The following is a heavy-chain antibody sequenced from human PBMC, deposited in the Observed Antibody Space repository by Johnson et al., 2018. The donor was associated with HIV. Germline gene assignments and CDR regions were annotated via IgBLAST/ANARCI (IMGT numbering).Heavy chain of an antibody. V-gene: IGHV3-66*02. CDR2: ISSGGTT. CDR3: ARDDRPDGFDI. J-gene: IGHJ3*02. D-gene: IGHD3-16*01. CDR1: EFTISGYY. Sequence: VQLVESGGGLVPPGGSLRLSCTASEFTISGYYMSWVRQAPGKGLEWVSVISSGGTTYYADSVKGRFPVSRYNSGNTLYLQMNSLRTDDTALYYCARDDRPDGFDIWGQGTMVTVSS.